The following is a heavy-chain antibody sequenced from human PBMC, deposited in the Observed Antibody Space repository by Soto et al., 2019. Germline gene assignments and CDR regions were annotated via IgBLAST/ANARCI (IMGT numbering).Heavy chain of an antibody. D-gene: IGHD2-2*01. Sequence: ASVKVSCKTSGYSFTKYGLHWVRQAPGQRLEWMGWINPGNGDTKYSQKFQGRVTITRDTSATTAYMELSSLRSEDSAVFYCARTDCSSSSCYNYYYYGMAVWGQGTTVTVS. CDR1: GYSFTKYG. CDR3: ARTDCSSSSCYNYYYYGMAV. V-gene: IGHV1-3*01. CDR2: INPGNGDT. J-gene: IGHJ6*02.